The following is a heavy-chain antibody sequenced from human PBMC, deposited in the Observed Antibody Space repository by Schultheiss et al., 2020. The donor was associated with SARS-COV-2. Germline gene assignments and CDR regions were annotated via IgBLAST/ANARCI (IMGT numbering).Heavy chain of an antibody. V-gene: IGHV3-33*08. CDR2: IWYDGSNK. J-gene: IGHJ4*02. CDR1: GFIVSDKY. Sequence: GESLKISCAASGFIVSDKYMNWVRQAPGKGLEWVAVIWYDGSNKYYADSVKGRFTISRDNFEHRVYLQMSSLTSDDTGVYYCARDRRRTYGDSTDYWGQGTQVTVSS. D-gene: IGHD4-17*01. CDR3: ARDRRRTYGDSTDY.